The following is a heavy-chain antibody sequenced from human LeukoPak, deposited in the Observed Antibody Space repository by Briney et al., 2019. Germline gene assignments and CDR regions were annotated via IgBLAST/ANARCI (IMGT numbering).Heavy chain of an antibody. CDR2: IHYTGRT. J-gene: IGHJ5*02. V-gene: IGHV4-39*01. D-gene: IGHD3-10*01. CDR3: ARQGSMTRGGYWLDP. CDR1: GASINTTNFY. Sequence: SETLSLTCTVSGASINTTNFYWAWIRQPPGKGLESIGNIHYTGRTYFNASLNSRVTISVDTSKTQFSLKLTSVSAADTAVYYCARQGSMTRGGYWLDPWGRGTLVIVSS.